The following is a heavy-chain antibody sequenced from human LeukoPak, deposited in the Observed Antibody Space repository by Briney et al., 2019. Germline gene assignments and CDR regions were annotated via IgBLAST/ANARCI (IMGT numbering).Heavy chain of an antibody. CDR2: IYTSGST. CDR3: ARTRWIAVAGTDYFDY. J-gene: IGHJ4*02. Sequence: SETLSLTCTVSGGSIRSGSYYWSWIRRPAGKGLEWIGRIYTSGSTNYNPSLKSQVTISVDTSKNQFSLKLSSATAADTAVCYCARTRWIAVAGTDYFDYWGQGTLVTVSS. D-gene: IGHD6-19*01. CDR1: GGSIRSGSYY. V-gene: IGHV4-61*02.